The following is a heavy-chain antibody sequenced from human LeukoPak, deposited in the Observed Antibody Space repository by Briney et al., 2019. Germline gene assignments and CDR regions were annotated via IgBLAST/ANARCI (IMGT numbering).Heavy chain of an antibody. D-gene: IGHD4-11*01. Sequence: GGSLRLSCAASGFTVSSNYMSWVRQAPGKGLEWVSYISSGGSTIYYADSVKGRFTISRDNAKNSLYLQVNSLRAEDTAVYFCARDLRRLQFTPEGADYWGQGTLVTVSS. J-gene: IGHJ4*02. CDR2: ISSGGSTI. V-gene: IGHV3-11*04. CDR3: ARDLRRLQFTPEGADY. CDR1: GFTVSSNY.